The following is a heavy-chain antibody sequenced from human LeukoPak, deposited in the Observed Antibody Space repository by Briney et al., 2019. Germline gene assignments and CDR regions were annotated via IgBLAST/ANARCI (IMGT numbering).Heavy chain of an antibody. V-gene: IGHV4-59*08. CDR3: ARHPYYDFWSGYYHYYGMDV. D-gene: IGHD3-3*01. J-gene: IGHJ6*02. Sequence: SETLSLTCTVSGGSISSYYWSWIRQPPGKGLEWIGYIYYSGSTNYNPSLESRVTISVDTSKNQFSLKLSSVTAADTAVYYCARHPYYDFWSGYYHYYGMDVWGQGTTVTVSS. CDR1: GGSISSYY. CDR2: IYYSGST.